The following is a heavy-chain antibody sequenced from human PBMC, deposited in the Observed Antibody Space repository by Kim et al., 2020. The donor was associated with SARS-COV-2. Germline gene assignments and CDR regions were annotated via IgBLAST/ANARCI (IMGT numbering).Heavy chain of an antibody. CDR1: GGSFSGYY. CDR2: INHSGST. CDR3: ARVQWLVLGAFDI. D-gene: IGHD6-19*01. Sequence: SETLSLTCAVYGGSFSGYYWSWIRQPPGKGLEWIGEINHSGSTNYNPSLKSRVTISVDTSKNQFSLKLSSVTAADTAVYYCARVQWLVLGAFDIWGQGTMVTVSS. V-gene: IGHV4-34*01. J-gene: IGHJ3*02.